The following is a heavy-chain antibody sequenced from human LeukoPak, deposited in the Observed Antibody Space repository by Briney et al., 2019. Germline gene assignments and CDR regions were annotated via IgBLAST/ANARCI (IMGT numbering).Heavy chain of an antibody. CDR3: AREGRGSSTWSTGGPFDY. CDR1: GFSFSTYA. CDR2: ISGSGGDT. V-gene: IGHV3-23*01. D-gene: IGHD6-13*01. J-gene: IGHJ4*02. Sequence: PGGSLRLSCAASGFSFSTYAMSWVRQAPGKGLEWVSVISGSGGDTDYADSVKGRFTISRDNSKNTLFLQMNSLRVEDTALYYCAREGRGSSTWSTGGPFDYWGQGALVTVSS.